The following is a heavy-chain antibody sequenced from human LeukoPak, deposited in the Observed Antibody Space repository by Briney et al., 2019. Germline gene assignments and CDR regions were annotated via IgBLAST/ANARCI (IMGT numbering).Heavy chain of an antibody. J-gene: IGHJ4*02. CDR1: GYTFTSYY. Sequence: GASVTVSCKASGYTFTSYYMHWVRQAPGQGLEWMGIINPSGGGTSYAQKFQGRVTMTRDTSTSTVYMELSSLRSEDTAVYYCARDGYFIVSGYYFDYWGQGTLVTVSS. CDR2: INPSGGGT. D-gene: IGHD2-15*01. CDR3: ARDGYFIVSGYYFDY. V-gene: IGHV1-46*01.